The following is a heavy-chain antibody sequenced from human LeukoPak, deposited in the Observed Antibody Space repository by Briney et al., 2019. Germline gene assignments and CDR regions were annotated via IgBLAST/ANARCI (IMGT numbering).Heavy chain of an antibody. J-gene: IGHJ4*02. CDR2: IHNRGTT. CDR3: ARGGYSSTFYYFDY. Sequence: PSETLSLTCTVSGGSINNYYWNWIRQPPGKGLEWIGYIHNRGTTNYNPSLKSRVSISLDTSTNQFSLKLSSVTAADTAVYYCARGGYSSTFYYFDYWGQGTLVTVSS. D-gene: IGHD6-13*01. V-gene: IGHV4-59*01. CDR1: GGSINNYY.